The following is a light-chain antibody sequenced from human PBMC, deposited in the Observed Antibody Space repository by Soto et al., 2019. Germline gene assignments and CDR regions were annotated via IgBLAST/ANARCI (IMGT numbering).Light chain of an antibody. Sequence: EIVLTQSPGTLSLSPGERATLSCRPSQSINNYVAWYQQKPGQAPRVLIYDSSIRATGVPARFSGSGSGTDFTLTISRLEPGDFAVYYCQHYIDSPETFGGGTKVEIK. CDR1: QSINNY. J-gene: IGKJ4*01. CDR3: QHYIDSPET. V-gene: IGKV3-20*01. CDR2: DSS.